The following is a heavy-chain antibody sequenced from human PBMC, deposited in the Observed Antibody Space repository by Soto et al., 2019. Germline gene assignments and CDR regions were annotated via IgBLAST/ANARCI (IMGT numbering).Heavy chain of an antibody. Sequence: SETLSLTCTVSGGSISSGGYYWSWIRQHPGKGLEWIGYIYYSGSTYYNPSLKSRVTISVDTSKNQFSLKLSSVTAADTAVYYCARAPIEVTIFGVVTGTFDYWGQGTLVTVSS. CDR2: IYYSGST. J-gene: IGHJ4*02. D-gene: IGHD3-3*01. V-gene: IGHV4-31*03. CDR1: GGSISSGGYY. CDR3: ARAPIEVTIFGVVTGTFDY.